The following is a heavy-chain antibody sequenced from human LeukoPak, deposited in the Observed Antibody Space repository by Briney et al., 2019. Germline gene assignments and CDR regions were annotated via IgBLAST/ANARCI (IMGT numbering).Heavy chain of an antibody. CDR1: GYTFTSYG. D-gene: IGHD2-2*01. V-gene: IGHV1-18*01. CDR2: ISAYNGNT. CDR3: ARAARDQDAFDI. Sequence: ASVKVSCKASGYTFTSYGISWVRQAPGQGLEWMGWISAYNGNTNYAQKLQGRVTMTTDTSTSTAYMGLRSLRSDDTAVYYCARAARDQDAFDIWGQGTMVTVSS. J-gene: IGHJ3*02.